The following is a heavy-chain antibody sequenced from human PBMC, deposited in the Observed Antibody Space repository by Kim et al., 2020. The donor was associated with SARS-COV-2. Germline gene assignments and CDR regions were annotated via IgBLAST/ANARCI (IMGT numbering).Heavy chain of an antibody. CDR2: INSDGSST. D-gene: IGHD3-22*01. CDR3: AREKDNGGYYLSASDI. CDR1: GFTFSTYW. J-gene: IGHJ3*02. V-gene: IGHV3-74*01. Sequence: GGSLRLSCAASGFTFSTYWMHWVRQAPGKGLVWVSRINSDGSSTTYADSVKGRFTISRDNAKNTLFLQMNSLRAEDTAVYYCAREKDNGGYYLSASDIWGAGTMVTLSS.